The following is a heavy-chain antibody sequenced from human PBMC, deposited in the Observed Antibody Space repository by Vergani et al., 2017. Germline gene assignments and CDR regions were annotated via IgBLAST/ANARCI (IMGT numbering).Heavy chain of an antibody. CDR2: IYYSGST. Sequence: QVQLQESGPGLVKPSQTLSLTCTVSGGSISSGGYYWSWIRQHPGKGLEWIGYIYYSGSTYYNPSLKSRVTISVDTSKNQLSLKLSSVTAADTAVYYCARIGWELWSASYYYYYYMDVWGKGTTVTVSS. CDR1: GGSISSGGYY. J-gene: IGHJ6*03. D-gene: IGHD2-21*01. CDR3: ARIGWELWSASYYYYYYMDV. V-gene: IGHV4-31*03.